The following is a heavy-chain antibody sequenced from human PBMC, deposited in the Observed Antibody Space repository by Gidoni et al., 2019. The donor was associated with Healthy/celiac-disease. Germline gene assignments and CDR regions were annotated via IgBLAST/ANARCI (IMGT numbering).Heavy chain of an antibody. CDR1: GFTFSSYA. D-gene: IGHD6-13*01. CDR2: ISGSGGST. Sequence: EVQLLESGGGLVQPGGSLRLSCAASGFTFSSYAMSWVRPAPGKGLEWVSAISGSGGSTYYADSVKGRFTISRDNSKNTLYLQMNSLRAEDTAVYYCAKDGSSSWHPSELLEYFQHWGQGTLVTVSS. V-gene: IGHV3-23*01. CDR3: AKDGSSSWHPSELLEYFQH. J-gene: IGHJ1*01.